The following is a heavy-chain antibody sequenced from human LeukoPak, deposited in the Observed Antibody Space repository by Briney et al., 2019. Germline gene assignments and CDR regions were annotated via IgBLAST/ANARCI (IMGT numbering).Heavy chain of an antibody. Sequence: PGGSLRLSCAASGFTVSSNYMSWVRQAPGKGLEWVSVIYSGGSTYYADSVKGRFTISRDNSKNTLYLQMNSLRAEDTAVYYCAREGCSSTSCYDLVAFDIWGQGTMVTVSS. CDR2: IYSGGST. D-gene: IGHD2-2*01. CDR1: GFTVSSNY. CDR3: AREGCSSTSCYDLVAFDI. V-gene: IGHV3-66*02. J-gene: IGHJ3*02.